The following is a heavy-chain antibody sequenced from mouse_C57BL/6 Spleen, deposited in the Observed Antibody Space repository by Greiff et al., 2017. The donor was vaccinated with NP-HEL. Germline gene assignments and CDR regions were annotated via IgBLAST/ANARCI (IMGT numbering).Heavy chain of an antibody. V-gene: IGHV1-66*01. CDR1: GYSFTSYY. CDR2: IYPGSGNT. D-gene: IGHD3-2*02. J-gene: IGHJ2*01. CDR3: ARSTAQDVFDY. Sequence: VKLMESGPELVKPGASGYSFTSYYIHWVKQRPGQGLEWIGWIYPGSGNTKYNEKFKGKATLTADTSSSTAYMQLSSLTSEDSAVYYCARSTAQDVFDYWGQGTTLTVSS.